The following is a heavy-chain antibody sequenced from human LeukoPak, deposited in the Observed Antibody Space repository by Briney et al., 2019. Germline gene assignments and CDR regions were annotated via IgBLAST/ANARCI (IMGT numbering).Heavy chain of an antibody. V-gene: IGHV4-59*12. CDR2: IYYSGST. CDR3: AREPREFKGYFDWLLENYYGMDV. D-gene: IGHD3-9*01. CDR1: GGSISSYY. J-gene: IGHJ6*02. Sequence: SETLSLTCTVSGGSISSYYWSWIRQPPGKGLEWIGYIYYSGSTNYNPSLKSRVTISVDTSKNQFSLKLSSVTAADTAVYYCAREPREFKGYFDWLLENYYGMDVWGQGTTVTVSS.